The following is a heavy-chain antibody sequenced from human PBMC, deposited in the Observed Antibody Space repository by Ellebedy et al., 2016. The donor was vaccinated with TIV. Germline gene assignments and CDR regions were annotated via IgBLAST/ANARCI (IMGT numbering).Heavy chain of an antibody. J-gene: IGHJ5*02. CDR2: ITYDGGSK. CDR1: GFTFSHYP. D-gene: IGHD2-21*01. V-gene: IGHV3-30-3*01. CDR3: ARGVGINWFDP. Sequence: GESLKISCAASGFTFSHYPLHWVRQAPGKGLEWVAFITYDGGSKYYADSVRGRFTISRDNSESTVYLQMNSLKPEDTAVYYCARGVGINWFDPWGQGTLVTVSS.